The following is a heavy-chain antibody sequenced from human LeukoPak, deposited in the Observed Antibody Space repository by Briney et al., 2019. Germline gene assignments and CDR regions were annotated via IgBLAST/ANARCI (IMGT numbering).Heavy chain of an antibody. V-gene: IGHV1-69*01. CDR3: ARPGIAAAGTFALDY. CDR2: IIPIFGTA. Sequence: ASVKVSCKASGGTFSSYAISWVRQAPGQGLEWMGGIIPIFGTANYAQKFQGRVTITADESTSTAYMELSSLRSEDTAVYYCARPGIAAAGTFALDYWGQGTLVTVSS. D-gene: IGHD6-13*01. J-gene: IGHJ4*02. CDR1: GGTFSSYA.